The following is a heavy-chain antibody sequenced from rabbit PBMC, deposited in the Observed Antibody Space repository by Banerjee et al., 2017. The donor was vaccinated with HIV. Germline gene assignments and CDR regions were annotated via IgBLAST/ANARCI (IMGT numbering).Heavy chain of an antibody. J-gene: IGHJ4*01. Sequence: QSLEESRGGLVKPGASLTLTCKASGFTFSSYWMCWVRQAPGKGLELIACIYTSSDSTWYASWAKGRFTVSKTSSTTVTLQMTSLTAADTATYFCTRDFNLWGQGTLVTVS. CDR3: TRDFNL. CDR2: IYTSSDST. V-gene: IGHV1S40*01. CDR1: GFTFSSYW.